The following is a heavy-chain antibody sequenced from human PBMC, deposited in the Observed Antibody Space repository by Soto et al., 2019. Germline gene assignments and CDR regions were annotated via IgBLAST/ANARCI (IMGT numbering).Heavy chain of an antibody. J-gene: IGHJ6*02. CDR1: GGSISSYY. Sequence: QVQLQESGPGLVKPSETLSLTCTVSGGSISSYYWSWIRQPAGKGLEWIGRIYTSGSTNYNPSLKSRVTMSVDTSKNQFSLKLSSVTAADTAVYYCARATVVGATGGIYYYGMDVWGQGTTVTVSS. CDR3: ARATVVGATGGIYYYGMDV. V-gene: IGHV4-4*07. D-gene: IGHD1-26*01. CDR2: IYTSGST.